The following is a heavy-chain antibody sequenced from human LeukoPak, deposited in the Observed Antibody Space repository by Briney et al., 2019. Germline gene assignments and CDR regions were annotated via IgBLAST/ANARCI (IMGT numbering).Heavy chain of an antibody. CDR3: ARVYWNYIDY. D-gene: IGHD2-8*02. Sequence: TLSLTCTVSGGSVSSGSYYWSWIRQPPGKGLEWIGYIYHSGSTYYNPSLKSRVTISVDRSKNQFSLKLSSVTAADTAVYYCARVYWNYIDYWGQGTLVTVSS. J-gene: IGHJ4*02. CDR2: IYHSGST. CDR1: GGSVSSGSYY. V-gene: IGHV4-30-2*01.